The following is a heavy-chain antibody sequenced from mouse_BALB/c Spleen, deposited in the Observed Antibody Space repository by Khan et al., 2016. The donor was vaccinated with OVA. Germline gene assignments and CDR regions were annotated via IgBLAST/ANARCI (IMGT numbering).Heavy chain of an antibody. V-gene: IGHV3-2*02. CDR3: ARVYGGDFDY. Sequence: EVKLLESGPGLVKPSQSLSLICTVTGYSITSDYAWNWIRQFPGNKLEWMGFIRYSGNTNYNPSLKSRISITRDTSKNQFFLHLNSVTTEDTATYYCARVYGGDFDYWGQGTTLTVSS. J-gene: IGHJ2*01. CDR2: IRYSGNT. D-gene: IGHD1-1*01. CDR1: GYSITSDYA.